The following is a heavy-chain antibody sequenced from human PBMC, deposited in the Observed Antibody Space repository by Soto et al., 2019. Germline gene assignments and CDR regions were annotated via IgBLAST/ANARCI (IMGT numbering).Heavy chain of an antibody. D-gene: IGHD3-10*01. Sequence: QVQLVQSGAEVKKPGASVKVSCKASGYTFTSYGISWVRQAPGQGLEWMGWISTYNGNTKYAQKLQGRVTMTTDTXTSTAYXXXXXXXXXXTAVFYCAREMVRGVGSDYWGQGTLVTVSS. CDR1: GYTFTSYG. J-gene: IGHJ4*02. CDR3: AREMVRGVGSDY. CDR2: ISTYNGNT. V-gene: IGHV1-18*01.